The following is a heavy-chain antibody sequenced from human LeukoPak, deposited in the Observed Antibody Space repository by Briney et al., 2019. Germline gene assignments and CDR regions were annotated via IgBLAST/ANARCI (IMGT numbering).Heavy chain of an antibody. V-gene: IGHV4-59*01. J-gene: IGHJ4*02. CDR2: IYYSGST. CDR1: GGSISSYY. CDR3: ARAAVPYYCDY. Sequence: SETLSLTCTVSGGSISSYYWSWVRQPPGKGLEWIGYIYYSGSTNYNPSLKSRVTITVDTSKNQFSLKLRTHTAADTGEFYCARAAVPYYCDYWPQRTVVTVST. D-gene: IGHD2-2*01.